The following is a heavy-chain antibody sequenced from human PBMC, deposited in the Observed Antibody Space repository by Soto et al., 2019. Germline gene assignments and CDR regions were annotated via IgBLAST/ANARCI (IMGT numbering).Heavy chain of an antibody. J-gene: IGHJ4*02. V-gene: IGHV1-46*01. CDR2: VNPSGGST. CDR1: GYTFTSYY. Sequence: ASVKVSCKASGYTFTSYYMHWVRQAPGQGLEWMGLVNPSGGSTSYAQKFRGRVTMTRDTSTSTVYMDLSSLGSEDTAVYYCARAESADNFDYWGQGTLVTVSS. CDR3: ARAESADNFDY.